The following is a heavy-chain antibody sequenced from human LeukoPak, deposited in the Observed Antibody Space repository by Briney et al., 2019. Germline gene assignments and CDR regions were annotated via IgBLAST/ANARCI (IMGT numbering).Heavy chain of an antibody. CDR3: AKDLGEDIVVVVAATGAFDI. Sequence: GGSLRLSCAASGFTVSSNYMSWVRQAPGKGLEWVSAISGSGGSTYYADSVKGWFTISRDNSKNTLYLQMNSLRAEDTAVYYCAKDLGEDIVVVVAATGAFDIWGQGTMVTVSS. D-gene: IGHD2-15*01. V-gene: IGHV3-23*01. CDR1: GFTVSSNY. CDR2: ISGSGGST. J-gene: IGHJ3*02.